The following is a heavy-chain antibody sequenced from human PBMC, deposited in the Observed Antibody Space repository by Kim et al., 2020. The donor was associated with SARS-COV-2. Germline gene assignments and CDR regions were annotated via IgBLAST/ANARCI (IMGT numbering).Heavy chain of an antibody. Sequence: GGSLRLSCAASGFTFSSYSMNWVRQAPGKGLEWVSYISSSSSTIYYADSVKGRFTISRDNAKNSLYLQMNSLRAEDTAVYYCASPFITGTIYYYYYGMDVWGQGTTVTVSS. CDR1: GFTFSSYS. J-gene: IGHJ6*02. CDR2: ISSSSSTI. CDR3: ASPFITGTIYYYYYGMDV. D-gene: IGHD1-7*01. V-gene: IGHV3-48*04.